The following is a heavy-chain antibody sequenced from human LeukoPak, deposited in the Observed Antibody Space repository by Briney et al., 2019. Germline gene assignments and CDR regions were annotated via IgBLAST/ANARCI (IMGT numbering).Heavy chain of an antibody. V-gene: IGHV3-53*01. J-gene: IGHJ2*01. CDR1: GLIVSSNY. Sequence: GGSLRLSCAASGLIVSSNYMNWVRQAPGKGLEWVSIIYSGGSTHCADSVKGRFTVSRDDSKNTLYLQINSLRAEDTAVYYCARDQEGRSCSGGTCYLGWSFDLWGRGTLVTVSS. D-gene: IGHD2-15*01. CDR2: IYSGGST. CDR3: ARDQEGRSCSGGTCYLGWSFDL.